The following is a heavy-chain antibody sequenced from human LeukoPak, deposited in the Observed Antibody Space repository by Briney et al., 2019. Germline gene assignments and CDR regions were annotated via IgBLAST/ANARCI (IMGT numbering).Heavy chain of an antibody. CDR1: GFTFSSYA. CDR3: AKDPYYYDSSGYFRD. D-gene: IGHD3-22*01. J-gene: IGHJ4*02. V-gene: IGHV3-23*01. CDR2: ISGSGGST. Sequence: GGSLRLSCAASGFTFSSYAMSWVRQAPVKGLEWVSAISGSGGSTYYADSVKGRFTISRDNSKNTLYLQMNSLRAEDTAVYYCAKDPYYYDSSGYFRDWGQGTLVTVSS.